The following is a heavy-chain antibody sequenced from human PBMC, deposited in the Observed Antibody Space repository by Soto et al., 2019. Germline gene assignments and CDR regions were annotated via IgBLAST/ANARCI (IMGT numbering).Heavy chain of an antibody. CDR3: AKGYSSGWGP. D-gene: IGHD6-19*01. Sequence: GSLRLSCEASGFTFTSDSMTWVRQAPGKGLEWVSSISSHGRDIFYADSVKGRFTISRDNSKSTLSLQMNSLRAEDTAVYYCAKGYSSGWGPWGQGTMVTVSS. J-gene: IGHJ4*02. CDR1: GFTFTSDS. V-gene: IGHV3-21*04. CDR2: ISSHGRDI.